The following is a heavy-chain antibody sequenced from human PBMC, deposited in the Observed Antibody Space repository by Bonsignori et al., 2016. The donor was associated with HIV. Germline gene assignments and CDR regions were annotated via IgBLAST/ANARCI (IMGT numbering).Heavy chain of an antibody. CDR1: GGSISSYY. CDR3: ARDVAATSYWYFDL. D-gene: IGHD5-12*01. J-gene: IGHJ2*01. V-gene: IGHV4-4*07. Sequence: SETLSLTCTVSGGSISSYYWSWIRQPAGKGLEWIGRIYTSGSTNYNPSLKSRVTMSLDRSKNQFSLKVRSVTAADTAVYYCARDVAATSYWYFDLWGRGTLVTVSS. CDR2: IYTSGST.